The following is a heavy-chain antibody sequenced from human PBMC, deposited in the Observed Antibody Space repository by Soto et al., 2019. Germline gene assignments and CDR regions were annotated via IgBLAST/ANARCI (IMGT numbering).Heavy chain of an antibody. CDR3: ATLLGFSSGVSWYSHVADY. CDR1: GYTFSSRA. V-gene: IGHV3-23*01. Sequence: EVHLWESGGALVQPGGSLRVSCVGSGYTFSSRAMSWVRQAPGKGLEWVSGIDGGGTTDYADSVKGRFTISRENSQDTLYLQMNSLRAEDTAVYYCATLLGFSSGVSWYSHVADYWGQGTLVTVSS. D-gene: IGHD2-8*02. J-gene: IGHJ4*02. CDR2: IDGGGTT.